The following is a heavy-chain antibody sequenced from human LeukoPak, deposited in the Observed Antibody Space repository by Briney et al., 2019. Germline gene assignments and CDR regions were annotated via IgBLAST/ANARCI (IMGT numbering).Heavy chain of an antibody. Sequence: ASVKVSCKASGYAFTSYDINWVRQATGQGLEWMGWMNPNSGNTGYAQKFQGRVTMTRNTSISTAYMELSSLRSEDTAVYYCARGRSGDSSSWYYYYYGMDVWGQGTTVTVSS. CDR3: ARGRSGDSSSWYYYYYGMDV. CDR1: GYAFTSYD. D-gene: IGHD6-13*01. CDR2: MNPNSGNT. J-gene: IGHJ6*02. V-gene: IGHV1-8*01.